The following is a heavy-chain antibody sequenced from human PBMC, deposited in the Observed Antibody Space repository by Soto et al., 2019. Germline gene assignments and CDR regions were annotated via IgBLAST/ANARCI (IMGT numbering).Heavy chain of an antibody. J-gene: IGHJ4*02. D-gene: IGHD3-22*01. V-gene: IGHV1-18*01. CDR2: ISTYNGNT. CDR3: ARGPTDYYDNSANYFLDY. CDR1: GYTFITYG. Sequence: QVQLVQSGAEVKKPGASVKVSCKASGYTFITYGVSWVRQAPGQGLDWLGRISTYNGNTRYAERLQGRVTMTTDTTTNTAYMELRTLRSDDTAVYYCARGPTDYYDNSANYFLDYWGQGTLVTVSS.